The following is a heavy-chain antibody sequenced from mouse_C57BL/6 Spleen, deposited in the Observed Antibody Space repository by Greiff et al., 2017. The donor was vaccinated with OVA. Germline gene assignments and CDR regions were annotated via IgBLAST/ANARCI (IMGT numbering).Heavy chain of an antibody. V-gene: IGHV1-55*01. J-gene: IGHJ2*01. CDR3: AGGDYDVEDY. Sequence: QVQLQQPGAELVKPGASVKMSCKASGYTFTSYWITWVKQRPGQGLEWIGDLYPGSGSTNYNEKFKRKATLTVDTSSSTAYMQLSSLTSEDSAVYYCAGGDYDVEDYWGQGTTLTVSS. CDR1: GYTFTSYW. CDR2: LYPGSGST. D-gene: IGHD2-4*01.